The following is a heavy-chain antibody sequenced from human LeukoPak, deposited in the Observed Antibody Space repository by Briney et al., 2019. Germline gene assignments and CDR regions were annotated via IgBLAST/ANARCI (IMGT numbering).Heavy chain of an antibody. CDR1: GFTFGTYW. CDR3: ASGFLDDFWSGHF. D-gene: IGHD3-3*01. V-gene: IGHV3-7*01. CDR2: IKQDGSEK. J-gene: IGHJ4*02. Sequence: GGSLRLSCAASGFTFGTYWMSWVRQAPGKGLEWVANIKQDGSEKYYVDSVKGRFTISRDNAKKSLYLQMNSLRAEDTAVYYCASGFLDDFWSGHFWGQGTLVTVSS.